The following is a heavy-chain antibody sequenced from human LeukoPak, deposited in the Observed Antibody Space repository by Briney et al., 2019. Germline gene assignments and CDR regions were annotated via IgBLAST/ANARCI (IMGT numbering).Heavy chain of an antibody. Sequence: GGSVRLSCAASGFTFSSYWMHWVRQPPGKGPVWVSRINSDGSSTSYADSVKGRFTISRDNAKNTLYLQMASLRAEDTAVYYCASPRGGCYSYFFDSWGQGTLVTVSS. CDR2: INSDGSST. D-gene: IGHD2-21*01. J-gene: IGHJ4*02. V-gene: IGHV3-74*01. CDR1: GFTFSSYW. CDR3: ASPRGGCYSYFFDS.